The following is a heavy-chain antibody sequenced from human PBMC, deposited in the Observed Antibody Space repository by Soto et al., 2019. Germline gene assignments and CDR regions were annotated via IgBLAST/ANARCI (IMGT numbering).Heavy chain of an antibody. D-gene: IGHD5-18*01. V-gene: IGHV3-11*01. CDR2: ISSSGSTI. CDR3: AAANSYGFSYYFDY. CDR1: GFTFSDYY. J-gene: IGHJ4*02. Sequence: GGSLRLSCAASGFTFSDYYMSWIRQAPGKGLEWVSYISSSGSTIYYADSVKGRFTISRDNAKNSLYLQMNSLRAEDTAVYYCAAANSYGFSYYFDYWGQGTLVTVSS.